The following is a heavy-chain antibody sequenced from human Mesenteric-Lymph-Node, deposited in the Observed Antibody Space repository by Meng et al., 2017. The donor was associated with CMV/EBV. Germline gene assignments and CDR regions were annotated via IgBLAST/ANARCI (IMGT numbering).Heavy chain of an antibody. CDR1: SFSGYY. J-gene: IGHJ2*01. CDR2: INHSGRT. Sequence: SFSGYYWSWIRQPPGKVLEWIGEINHSGRTNYNPSLKSRVTISVDTSKNQFSLRLSSVTAADTAVYYCARSSYYYGSGSYFYWYFDLWGRGTLVTVFS. CDR3: ARSSYYYGSGSYFYWYFDL. V-gene: IGHV4-34*01. D-gene: IGHD3-10*01.